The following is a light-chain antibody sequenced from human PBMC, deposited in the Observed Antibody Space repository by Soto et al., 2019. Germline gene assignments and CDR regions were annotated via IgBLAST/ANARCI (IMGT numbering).Light chain of an antibody. Sequence: QSVLTQPASVSGSPGQSIIISCTGTSSDVGSYNLVSWYQQLPGKAPKLMIYEVTKRPSGVSNRFSGSKSGNTASLTISGLQAEDETDYYCCSYAGSGTFVFGSGTKLTVL. CDR1: SSDVGSYNL. V-gene: IGLV2-23*02. J-gene: IGLJ1*01. CDR2: EVT. CDR3: CSYAGSGTFV.